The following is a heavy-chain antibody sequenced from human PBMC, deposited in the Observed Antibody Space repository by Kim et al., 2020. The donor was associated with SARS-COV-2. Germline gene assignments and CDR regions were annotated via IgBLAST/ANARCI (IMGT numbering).Heavy chain of an antibody. V-gene: IGHV3-21*01. CDR2: SYI. J-gene: IGHJ4*02. CDR3: ARDLIRLDY. D-gene: IGHD3-16*01. Sequence: SYIYYADSVKGRFTISRDNAKNSLYLQRNSLRAEDTAVYYCARDLIRLDYWGQGTLVTVSS.